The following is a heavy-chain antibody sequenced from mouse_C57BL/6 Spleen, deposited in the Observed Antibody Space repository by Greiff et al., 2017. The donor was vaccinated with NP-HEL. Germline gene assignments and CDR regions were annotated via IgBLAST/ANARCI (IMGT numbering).Heavy chain of an antibody. CDR3: ARGSEGYWYFDV. Sequence: ESGPGLVKPSQSLSLTCSVTGYSITSGYYWNWLRQFPGNKLEWMGYISYDGSNNYNPSLKNRISITRDTSKNQFFLKLNSVTTEDTATYYCARGSEGYWYFDVWGTGTTVTVSS. J-gene: IGHJ1*03. V-gene: IGHV3-6*01. CDR1: GYSITSGYY. CDR2: ISYDGSN.